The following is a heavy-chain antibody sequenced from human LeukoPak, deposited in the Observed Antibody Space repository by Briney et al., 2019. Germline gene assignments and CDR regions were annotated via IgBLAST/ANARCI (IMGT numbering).Heavy chain of an antibody. CDR3: ARDRGYFVFDY. V-gene: IGHV3-7*01. CDR1: GFTFSRFW. CDR2: IKEDGSDK. Sequence: GGSLRLSCAASGFTFSRFWMTWVRQAPGKGLEWVANIKEDGSDKYYVDSVKGRFTVSRDNAKNSLYLQMNTLRDEDTAVYYCARDRGYFVFDYWGQGTLVTVSS. D-gene: IGHD3-10*01. J-gene: IGHJ4*02.